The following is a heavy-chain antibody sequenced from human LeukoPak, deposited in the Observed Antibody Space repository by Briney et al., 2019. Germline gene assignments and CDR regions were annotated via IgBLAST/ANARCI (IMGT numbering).Heavy chain of an antibody. CDR1: GYSISSGYH. D-gene: IGHD7-27*01. CDR3: ARENWVSDY. V-gene: IGHV4-38-2*02. Sequence: SGTLSLTCVVSGYSISSGYHWGWIRQPPGEGLEWIGSVYRSGSTYYNPSLKSRVTISVDTSKNQISLKVRSVTAADTAVYYCARENWVSDYWGQGILVTVSS. CDR2: VYRSGST. J-gene: IGHJ4*02.